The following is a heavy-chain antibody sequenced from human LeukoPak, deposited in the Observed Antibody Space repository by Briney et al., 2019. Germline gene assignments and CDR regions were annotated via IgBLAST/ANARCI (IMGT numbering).Heavy chain of an antibody. V-gene: IGHV1-69*13. CDR1: GGTFSSYA. D-gene: IGHD5-18*01. CDR2: IIPIFGTS. J-gene: IGHJ4*02. Sequence: SVKVSCKASGGTFSSYAINWVRQAPGQGLEWMGGIIPIFGTSNYAHKFQGRVTITADESTSTVYMELSSLRSDDTAIYYCAFEGYNYGYNWGQGTLVTVSS. CDR3: AFEGYNYGYN.